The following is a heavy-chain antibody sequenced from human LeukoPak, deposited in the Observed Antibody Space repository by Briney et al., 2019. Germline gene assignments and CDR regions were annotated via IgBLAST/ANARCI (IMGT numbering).Heavy chain of an antibody. Sequence: PGGSLRLSCAASGFTSSSYGMHWVRQAPGKGLEWVAVISYDGSNKYYADSVKGRFTISRDNSKNTLYLQMNSLRAEDTAVYYCAKDYGGNFDYWGQGTLVTVSS. CDR2: ISYDGSNK. CDR1: GFTSSSYG. J-gene: IGHJ4*02. V-gene: IGHV3-30*18. CDR3: AKDYGGNFDY. D-gene: IGHD4-17*01.